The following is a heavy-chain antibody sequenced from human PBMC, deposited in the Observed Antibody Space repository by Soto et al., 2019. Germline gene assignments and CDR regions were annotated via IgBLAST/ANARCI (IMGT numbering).Heavy chain of an antibody. CDR1: GGSISSSSYY. CDR2: IYYSGST. D-gene: IGHD4-17*01. J-gene: IGHJ6*03. Sequence: QLQLQESGPGLVKPSETLSLTCTVSGGSISSSSYYWGWIRQPPGKGLEWIGSIYYSGSTYYNPSLKSRVTISVDTSKNQFSLKLSSVTAADTAVYYCARHLGYGDYVYYYYYMDVWGKGTTVTVSS. CDR3: ARHLGYGDYVYYYYYMDV. V-gene: IGHV4-39*01.